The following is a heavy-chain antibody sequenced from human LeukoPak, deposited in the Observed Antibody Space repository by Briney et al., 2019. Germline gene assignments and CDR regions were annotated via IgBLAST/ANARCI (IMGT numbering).Heavy chain of an antibody. Sequence: PGGSLRLSCAASGFTFSTSWMSWFRQAPGRGLEWVASIDKDGNEKNYVDSVKGRFTISRDNAKNSLYLQMNSLRAEDTAVYYCARGNRLRWPTAGYYGMDVWGQGTTVTVSS. CDR1: GFTFSTSW. CDR3: ARGNRLRWPTAGYYGMDV. CDR2: IDKDGNEK. V-gene: IGHV3-7*01. D-gene: IGHD4-23*01. J-gene: IGHJ6*02.